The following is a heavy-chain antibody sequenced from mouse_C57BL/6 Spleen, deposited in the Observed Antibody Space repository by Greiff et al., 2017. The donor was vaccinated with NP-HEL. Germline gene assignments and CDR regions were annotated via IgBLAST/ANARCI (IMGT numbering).Heavy chain of an antibody. CDR2: IWSDGST. Sequence: VMLVESGPGLVAPSQSLSITCTVSGFSLTSYGVHWVRQPPGKGLEWLVVIWSDGSTTYNSALKPRLSISKDNSKSQVFLKMNSLQTDDTAMYYCARHGGSSGYLDYWGQGTTLTVSS. CDR1: GFSLTSYG. J-gene: IGHJ2*01. CDR3: ARHGGSSGYLDY. V-gene: IGHV2-6-1*01. D-gene: IGHD3-2*02.